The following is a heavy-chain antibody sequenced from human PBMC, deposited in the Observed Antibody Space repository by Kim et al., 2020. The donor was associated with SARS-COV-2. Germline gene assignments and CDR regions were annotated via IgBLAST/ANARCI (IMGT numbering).Heavy chain of an antibody. D-gene: IGHD5-12*01. J-gene: IGHJ4*01. CDR3: VRQLMATITPDYFDN. CDR1: GGSISSSSYY. CDR2: LHLSGST. V-gene: IGHV4-39*01. Sequence: SETLSLTCTVSGGSISSSSYYWGWIRQPPGKGLEWIGSLHLSGSTYYNPSLKSRVTISLDTSKNQFSLKLSSVTAADTAVYYCVRQLMATITPDYFDNWG.